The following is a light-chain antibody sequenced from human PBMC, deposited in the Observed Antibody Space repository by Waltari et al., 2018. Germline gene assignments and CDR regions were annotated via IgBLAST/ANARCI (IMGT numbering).Light chain of an antibody. CDR3: SSYTSSSTLVV. CDR2: DVS. CDR1: SSDVGGYNY. Sequence: QSALTQPASVSGSPGQSITISCTGTSSDVGGYNYVSWYQQHPGKAPKLMIYDVSQRPSGVSNRFSGSKSGNTASLTISGLHAEDASDYYCSSYTSSSTLVVFGGGTKLTVL. J-gene: IGLJ2*01. V-gene: IGLV2-14*01.